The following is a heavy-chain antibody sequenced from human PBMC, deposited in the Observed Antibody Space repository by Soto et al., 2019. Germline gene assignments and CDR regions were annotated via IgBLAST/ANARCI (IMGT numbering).Heavy chain of an antibody. Sequence: SVKVSCKASGGTFSSYAISWVRQAPGQGLEWMGGIIPIFGTANYAQKFQGRVTITADESTSTAYMELSSLRSEDTAVYYCASTYYDILTGYYGYYYYGMDVWGQGTTVTVSS. V-gene: IGHV1-69*13. CDR3: ASTYYDILTGYYGYYYYGMDV. CDR2: IIPIFGTA. D-gene: IGHD3-9*01. CDR1: GGTFSSYA. J-gene: IGHJ6*02.